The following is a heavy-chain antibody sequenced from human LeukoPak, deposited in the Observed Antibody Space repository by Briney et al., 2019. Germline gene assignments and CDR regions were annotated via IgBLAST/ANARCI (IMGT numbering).Heavy chain of an antibody. CDR2: ISGSGGST. J-gene: IGHJ3*02. D-gene: IGHD5-24*01. CDR1: GFTFSSYA. V-gene: IGHV3-23*01. CDR3: VKSAGKDGYRDVFDI. Sequence: GGSLRLSCAASGFTFSSYAMSWVRQAPGKGLEWVSAISGSGGSTYYAGSVRGLFTISRDIFKNTLYLQMNSLRAEDTAVYHCVKSAGKDGYRDVFDIWGQGTVVTVSS.